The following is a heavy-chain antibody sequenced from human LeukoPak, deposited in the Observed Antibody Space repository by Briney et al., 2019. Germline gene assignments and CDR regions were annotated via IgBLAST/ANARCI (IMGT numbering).Heavy chain of an antibody. CDR3: ATDMLGAMSAMSDY. CDR2: INAGNDNT. J-gene: IGHJ4*02. CDR1: GYTFTSYA. V-gene: IGHV1-3*01. Sequence: GASVKVSCKASGYTFTSYAMHWVRQAPGQRLEWMGWINAGNDNTKYSQKFQGRVTITADTSTDTAYMELSTLRSEDTAVYYCATDMLGAMSAMSDYWGQGTLVTVSS. D-gene: IGHD2-21*01.